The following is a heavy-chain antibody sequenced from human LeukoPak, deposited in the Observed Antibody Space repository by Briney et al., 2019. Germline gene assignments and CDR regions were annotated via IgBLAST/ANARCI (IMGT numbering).Heavy chain of an antibody. V-gene: IGHV3-48*01. J-gene: IGHJ4*02. CDR2: INEGSNNI. Sequence: GGSLRLSCAASGFTFRRYSMNWIRQAPGKGLEWISYINEGSNNIFYADSVKGRFTISRDNAKNSLHLQMNSLRVDDTAVYYCARDNLTNGYNGNFWGQGTLVTVSS. CDR1: GFTFRRYS. D-gene: IGHD5-24*01. CDR3: ARDNLTNGYNGNF.